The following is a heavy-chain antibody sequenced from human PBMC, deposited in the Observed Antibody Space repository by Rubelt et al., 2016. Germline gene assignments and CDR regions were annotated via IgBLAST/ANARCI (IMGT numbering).Heavy chain of an antibody. D-gene: IGHD3-16*02. CDR3: ARGSYYFDY. CDR2: ISGSGSDT. Sequence: GLEWVSAISGSGSDTYYADSVKGRFTISRDNSKNTLYLQMNSLRAEDTAVYYCARGSYYFDYWGQGTLVTVSS. J-gene: IGHJ4*02. V-gene: IGHV3-23*01.